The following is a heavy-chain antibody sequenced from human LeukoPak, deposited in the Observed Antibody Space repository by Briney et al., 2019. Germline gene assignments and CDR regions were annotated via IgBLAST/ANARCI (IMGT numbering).Heavy chain of an antibody. Sequence: SETLSLTCAVYGESFSGFYWSWIRQPPGKGLEWIGEINHSGTTNYNPSLKSRVTISVDTSKNQFSLKLSSVTAADTAVYYCARGLPVTPDGDYFDYWGQGTLVTVSS. CDR3: ARGLPVTPDGDYFDY. CDR2: INHSGTT. J-gene: IGHJ4*02. D-gene: IGHD4-17*01. V-gene: IGHV4-34*01. CDR1: GESFSGFY.